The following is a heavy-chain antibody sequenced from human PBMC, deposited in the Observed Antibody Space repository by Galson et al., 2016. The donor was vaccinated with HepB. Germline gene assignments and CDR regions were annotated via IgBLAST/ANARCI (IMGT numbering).Heavy chain of an antibody. J-gene: IGHJ6*02. CDR3: AGSSSRSYYFGINV. D-gene: IGHD6-13*01. V-gene: IGHV3-33*01. CDR1: GFTFSSYG. CDR2: IWYDGQNK. Sequence: SLRLSCAASGFTFSSYGMHWVRQAPGKGLEWVAVIWYDGQNKYYADSVKGRFTISRDNSKNTLYLQVNSLRVEDTAVYYCAGSSSRSYYFGINVWGQGTPVTVSS.